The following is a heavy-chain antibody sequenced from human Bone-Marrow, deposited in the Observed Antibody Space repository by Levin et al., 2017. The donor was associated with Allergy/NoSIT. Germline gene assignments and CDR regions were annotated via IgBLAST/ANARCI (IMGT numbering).Heavy chain of an antibody. CDR3: ARALPITTPYFYNYFGLDL. CDR2: INPASTGT. J-gene: IGHJ6*02. CDR1: GYSFTDYY. Sequence: ASVKVSCKTSGYSFTDYYLHWVRLTPGQGLEWMGWINPASTGTNYAPKFQGRVSMTRVLPNNTVYLELSGLTKDDSAVYFCARALPITTPYFYNYFGLDLWGQGATVTVSS. D-gene: IGHD2-15*01. V-gene: IGHV1-2*02.